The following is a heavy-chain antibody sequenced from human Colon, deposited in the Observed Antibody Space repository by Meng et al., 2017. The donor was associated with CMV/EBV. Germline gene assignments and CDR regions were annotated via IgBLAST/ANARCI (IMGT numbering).Heavy chain of an antibody. V-gene: IGHV1-2*02. CDR1: GYTFTGYY. J-gene: IGHJ4*02. CDR3: ARDERRIAAAGLTDY. Sequence: ASVKVSCKASGYTFTGYYMHWVRQAPGQGLEWMGWINPNSGGTNYAQKFQGRVTMTRDTSISTAYMELSRLRSDDTAVYYCARDERRIAAAGLTDYWGQGTLVTVSS. CDR2: INPNSGGT. D-gene: IGHD6-13*01.